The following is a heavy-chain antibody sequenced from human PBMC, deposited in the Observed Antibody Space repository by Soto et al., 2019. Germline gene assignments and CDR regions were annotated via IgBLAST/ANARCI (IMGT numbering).Heavy chain of an antibody. Sequence: QVQLHQWGAGLLKSSETLSLTCAVYGGSFSGYYWSWIRQPPGKGLEWIGEINHLGRTNYNPSRKSRVTILVDKSKNQFSLKMNSVTAADTAVYFCARGGGRGYSYGYGIRDDAFNLWGQGTMVTVSS. D-gene: IGHD5-18*01. V-gene: IGHV4-34*01. CDR1: GGSFSGYY. CDR3: ARGGGRGYSYGYGIRDDAFNL. J-gene: IGHJ3*01. CDR2: INHLGRT.